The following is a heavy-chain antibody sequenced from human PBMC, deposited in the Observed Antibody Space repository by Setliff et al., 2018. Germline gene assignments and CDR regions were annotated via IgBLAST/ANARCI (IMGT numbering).Heavy chain of an antibody. J-gene: IGHJ4*01. CDR3: AREGAVDSSYGRKGGFDY. CDR2: IYDSGSI. D-gene: IGHD5-18*01. CDR1: GASISSGEYY. V-gene: IGHV4-31*02. Sequence: SETLSLTCTVSGASISSGEYYWTWIRQRPGKDLEWIGYIYDSGSIYRNPSLKSRMTISRHTSRNQFSLEMDSLTDADTAVYYSAREGAVDSSYGRKGGFDYWGQGLLVTVSS.